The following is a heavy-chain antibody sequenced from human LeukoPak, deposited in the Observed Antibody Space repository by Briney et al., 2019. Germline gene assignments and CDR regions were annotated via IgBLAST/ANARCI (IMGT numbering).Heavy chain of an antibody. CDR2: IKHDEREE. CDR3: ARGGGLDV. J-gene: IGHJ6*02. V-gene: IGHV3-7*03. CDR1: GFTFSESW. D-gene: IGHD3-16*01. Sequence: PGGSLRLSCVASGFTFSESWMTWVRQAPGKGLEWVASIKHDEREEYYADSVKGRFSMSRDNGKNSLYLQMSNLRAEDTAVYFCARGGGLDVWAKGPRSPSP.